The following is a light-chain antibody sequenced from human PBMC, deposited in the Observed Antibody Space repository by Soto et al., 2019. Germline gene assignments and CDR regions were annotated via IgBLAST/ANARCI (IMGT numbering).Light chain of an antibody. CDR2: DAS. CDR1: PSISIW. Sequence: IQMTQSPSALSASVGDKVTITCRASPSISIWLAWYQQKPGKAPRLLIYDASYLERGVPSRFSGSGSGTEFTLTISDLQPDDLATYYCQQYNNFWTFGPGTKV. V-gene: IGKV1-5*01. J-gene: IGKJ1*01. CDR3: QQYNNFWT.